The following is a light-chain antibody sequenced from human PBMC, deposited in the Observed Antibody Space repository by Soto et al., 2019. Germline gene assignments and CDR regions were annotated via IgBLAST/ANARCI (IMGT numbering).Light chain of an antibody. J-gene: IGLJ1*01. CDR1: SGDIGSYNR. CDR3: SSYTNINTRACV. V-gene: IGLV2-14*01. Sequence: QSALTQPRSVSGSPGQSVTISCTVTSGDIGSYNRVSWYQQHPGKAPKLIIYEVTDRPSGVSNRFSGSKSGNTASLTISGLQAEDEAEYYCSSYTNINTRACVFGTGTKVTVL. CDR2: EVT.